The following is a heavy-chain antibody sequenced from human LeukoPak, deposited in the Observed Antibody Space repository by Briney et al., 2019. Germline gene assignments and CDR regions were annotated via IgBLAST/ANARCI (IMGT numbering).Heavy chain of an antibody. J-gene: IGHJ6*02. Sequence: GGSLRLSCAASGFTFSSYSMNWVRQAPGKGLEWVSSISSSSSYIYHADSMKGRFTISRDNAKNSLYLQMNSLRAEDTAVYYCARGGIVATISRPYYYYGMDVWGQGTTVTVSS. V-gene: IGHV3-21*01. CDR2: ISSSSSYI. CDR3: ARGGIVATISRPYYYYGMDV. CDR1: GFTFSSYS. D-gene: IGHD5-12*01.